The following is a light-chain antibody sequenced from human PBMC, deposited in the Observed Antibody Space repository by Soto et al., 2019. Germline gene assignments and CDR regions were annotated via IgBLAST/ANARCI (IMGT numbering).Light chain of an antibody. CDR1: QTVNANF. CDR3: QQYTAWPLT. J-gene: IGKJ1*01. CDR2: GVS. V-gene: IGKV3-20*01. Sequence: EIVLTQSPGTLSLSPGERATLYCRSSQTVNANFLAWYQQKPGQAPRLLIYGVSNRAPGIPDRFSGSGSGTDITLTISRLEPEDFAVYYCQQYTAWPLTFGQGTKVEVK.